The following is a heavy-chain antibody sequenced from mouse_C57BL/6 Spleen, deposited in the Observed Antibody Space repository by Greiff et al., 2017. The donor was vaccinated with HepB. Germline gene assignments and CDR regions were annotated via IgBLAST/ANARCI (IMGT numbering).Heavy chain of an antibody. CDR3: AREGGEAMDY. Sequence: EVMLVESGGGLVKPGGSLKLSCAASGFTFSSYAMSWVRQTPEKRLEWVATISDGGSYTYYPDNVKGRFTISRDNAKNNLYLQMSHLKSEDTAMYYCAREGGEAMDYWGQGTSVTVSS. CDR1: GFTFSSYA. J-gene: IGHJ4*01. D-gene: IGHD2-13*01. CDR2: ISDGGSYT. V-gene: IGHV5-4*01.